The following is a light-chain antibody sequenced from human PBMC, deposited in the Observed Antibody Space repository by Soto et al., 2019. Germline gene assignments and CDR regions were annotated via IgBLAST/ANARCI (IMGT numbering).Light chain of an antibody. CDR2: TNN. CDR1: SSNIGRNT. CDR3: AAWDDSLNGWV. V-gene: IGLV1-44*01. J-gene: IGLJ3*02. Sequence: QSALTQPPSASGAPGQRVTISCSGGSSNIGRNTVNWYQQLPGTAPKVFIYTNNQRPSGVPDRFSGSKSGTSASLVISGLQSEDEADYYCAAWDDSLNGWVFGGGTKLTVL.